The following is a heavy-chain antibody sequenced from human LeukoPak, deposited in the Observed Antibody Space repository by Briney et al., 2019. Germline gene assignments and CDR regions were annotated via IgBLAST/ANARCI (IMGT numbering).Heavy chain of an antibody. CDR2: IIPILGIA. J-gene: IGHJ6*02. CDR1: GGTFSSYT. D-gene: IGHD3-3*01. Sequence: SVKVSCKASGGTFSSYTISWVRQAPGQGLEWMGRIIPILGIANYAQKFQGRVTITADKSTSTAYMELSSLRSEDTAVYYCARDSSIFGVTYGGMDVWGQGTTVTVSS. V-gene: IGHV1-69*04. CDR3: ARDSSIFGVTYGGMDV.